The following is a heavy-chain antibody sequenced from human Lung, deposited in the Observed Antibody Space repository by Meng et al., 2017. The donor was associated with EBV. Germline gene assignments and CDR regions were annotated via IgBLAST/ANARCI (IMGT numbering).Heavy chain of an antibody. J-gene: IGHJ2*01. CDR3: ASPLGILGIVDL. CDR2: IYYSGST. Sequence: HLQLQESGPGLVKPSETLSLTCTVSGGSISGSRYYWGWIRQPPGKGLEWIGSIYYSGSTYYTPSLKSRVTISVDTSKNQFSLKLSSVTAADTAVYYCASPLGILGIVDLWGRGTLVTVSS. D-gene: IGHD7-27*01. V-gene: IGHV4-39*01. CDR1: GGSISGSRYY.